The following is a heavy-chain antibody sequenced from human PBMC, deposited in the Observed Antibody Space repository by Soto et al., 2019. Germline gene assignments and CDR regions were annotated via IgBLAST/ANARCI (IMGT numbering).Heavy chain of an antibody. Sequence: PGGSVRLSCAASGFTFSSYAMSWVRQAPGKGLEWVSAISGSGGSTYYADSVKGRFTISRDNSKNTLYLQMNSLRAEDTAVYYCAKGGFSSSWPLRFPPYTDYWGQGTLVTVSS. CDR2: ISGSGGST. J-gene: IGHJ4*02. CDR3: AKGGFSSSWPLRFPPYTDY. CDR1: GFTFSSYA. V-gene: IGHV3-23*01. D-gene: IGHD6-13*01.